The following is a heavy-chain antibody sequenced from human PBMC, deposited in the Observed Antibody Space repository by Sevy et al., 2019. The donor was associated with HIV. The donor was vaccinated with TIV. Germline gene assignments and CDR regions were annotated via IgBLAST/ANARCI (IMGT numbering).Heavy chain of an antibody. J-gene: IGHJ4*02. CDR2: IRRNSHEPYGGTT. V-gene: IGHV3-49*03. CDR3: TRPLATADTPEYFFDY. CDR1: GFTFGDYA. Sequence: GGSLRLSCTSSGFTFGDYAMSWFRQAPGKGLEWVAYIRRNSHEPYGGTTEYAASVKGRFTISRDDSKSIAYLQMNSLKTEDTAVYYCTRPLATADTPEYFFDYWGQGILVTVSS. D-gene: IGHD5-12*01.